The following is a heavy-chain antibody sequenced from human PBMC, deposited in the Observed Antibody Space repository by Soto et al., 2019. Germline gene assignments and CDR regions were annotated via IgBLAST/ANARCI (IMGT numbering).Heavy chain of an antibody. CDR2: VSAYNGNT. D-gene: IGHD5-12*01. V-gene: IGHV1-18*01. Sequence: ASVKVSCKASGYTFTSYGISWVRQAPGQGLEWMGWVSAYNGNTNYAQKLQGRVTMTTDTSTSTAYMELRSLRSGDTAVYYCARVKRWLQFSLLDSSAQGSLVTGSS. CDR3: ARVKRWLQFSLLDS. J-gene: IGHJ5*01. CDR1: GYTFTSYG.